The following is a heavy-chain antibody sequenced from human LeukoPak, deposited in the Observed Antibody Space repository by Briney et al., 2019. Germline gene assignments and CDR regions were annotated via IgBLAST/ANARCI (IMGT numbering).Heavy chain of an antibody. CDR1: GGTFSSYA. CDR2: IIPIFGTA. D-gene: IGHD3-10*01. V-gene: IGHV1-69*05. Sequence: SVKVSCKASGGTFSSYAISWVRQAPGQGLGWMGGIIPIFGTANYAQKFQGRVTITTDESTSTAYMELSSLRSEDTAVYYCARDKNWGSGMPRAFDIWGQGTMVTVSS. J-gene: IGHJ3*02. CDR3: ARDKNWGSGMPRAFDI.